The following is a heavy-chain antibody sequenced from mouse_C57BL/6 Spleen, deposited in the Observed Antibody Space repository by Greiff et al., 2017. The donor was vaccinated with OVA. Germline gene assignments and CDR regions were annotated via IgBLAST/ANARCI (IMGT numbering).Heavy chain of an antibody. V-gene: IGHV2-9*01. CDR2: IWGGGST. J-gene: IGHJ4*01. CDR3: AKRSYDDAMDY. D-gene: IGHD1-1*01. Sequence: VQRVESGPGLVAPSQSLSITCTVSGFSFTSYGVDWVRQPPGQGLEWLGVIWGGGSTNYNSALMSRLSISKDNSNSQVFLKMNSLQTDDTAMYYCAKRSYDDAMDYWGQGTSVTVSS. CDR1: GFSFTSYG.